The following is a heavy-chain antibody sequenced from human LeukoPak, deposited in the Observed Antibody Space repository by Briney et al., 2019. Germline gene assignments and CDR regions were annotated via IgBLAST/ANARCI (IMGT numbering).Heavy chain of an antibody. J-gene: IGHJ5*02. V-gene: IGHV1-46*01. Sequence: ASVKVSCKASGYTFTSYYMHWVRQAPGQGLEWMGIINPSGGSTSYAQKFQGRATMTRDTSTSTVYMELSSLRSEDTAVYYCARERLRFLEWLFNTRNWFDPWGQGTLVTVSS. CDR2: INPSGGST. D-gene: IGHD3-3*01. CDR1: GYTFTSYY. CDR3: ARERLRFLEWLFNTRNWFDP.